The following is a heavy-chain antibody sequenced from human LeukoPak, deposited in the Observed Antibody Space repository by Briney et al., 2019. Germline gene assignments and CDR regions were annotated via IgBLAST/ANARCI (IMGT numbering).Heavy chain of an antibody. Sequence: GGSLRLSCAASGFTFSSYSMNWDRQAPGKGLEWVSSISSSSSYIYYAGSVKGRFTISRDNAKNSLYLQMNSLRAEDTAVYYCARQGGYNEYYFDYWGQGTLVTVSS. J-gene: IGHJ4*02. CDR1: GFTFSSYS. V-gene: IGHV3-21*01. D-gene: IGHD5-24*01. CDR2: ISSSSSYI. CDR3: ARQGGYNEYYFDY.